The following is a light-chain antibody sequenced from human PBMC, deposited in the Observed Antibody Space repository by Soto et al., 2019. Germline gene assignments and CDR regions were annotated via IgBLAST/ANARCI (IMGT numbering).Light chain of an antibody. V-gene: IGKV1-39*01. CDR1: QSISNY. Sequence: DIRMTQSPPSLSASIGDRVTITCRASQSISNYLNWYQQKPGKAPKLLIYAASSLQSGVPSRFRCSGSGTDFTLTVSSLQPEDFATYFCQQSFGTPWTFGQGTKVEIK. CDR2: AAS. J-gene: IGKJ1*01. CDR3: QQSFGTPWT.